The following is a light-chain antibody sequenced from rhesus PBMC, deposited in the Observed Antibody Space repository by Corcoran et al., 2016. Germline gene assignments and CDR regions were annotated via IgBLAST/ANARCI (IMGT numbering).Light chain of an antibody. V-gene: IGKV3-10*01. J-gene: IGKJ2*01. CDR2: GAA. Sequence: QVILTQSPATLSLSPGERATLPCRASQRVSSYLAWYPAKPGQAPRLLIYGAASRATGIPDRFSGSGSGTDFTLTISSLEPEDVGVYHCYQHSSGYSFGQGTKVEIK. CDR1: QRVSSY. CDR3: YQHSSGYS.